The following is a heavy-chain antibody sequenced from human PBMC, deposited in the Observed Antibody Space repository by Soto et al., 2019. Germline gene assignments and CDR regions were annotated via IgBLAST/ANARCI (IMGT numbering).Heavy chain of an antibody. CDR1: GFTVTNYY. D-gene: IGHD1-26*01. Sequence: QVQLVQSGAEVKKPGTSVKVSCKASGFTVTNYYMHWLRLAPGQGPEWMGLINPAGDTTSFAPKFRGRVTVTRHTSTSTIYMEMRGLRSDDTAFYSCARDRTGAAYFDYWGQGTLVNVS. CDR3: ARDRTGAAYFDY. CDR2: INPAGDTT. V-gene: IGHV1-46*03. J-gene: IGHJ4*02.